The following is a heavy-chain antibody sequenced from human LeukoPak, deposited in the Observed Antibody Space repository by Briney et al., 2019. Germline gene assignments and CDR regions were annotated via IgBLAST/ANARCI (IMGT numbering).Heavy chain of an antibody. CDR2: IYTSGST. CDR3: ARAPGHYSGSYYHPN. J-gene: IGHJ4*02. D-gene: IGHD1-26*01. V-gene: IGHV4-61*02. Sequence: PSETLSLTCTVSGGSISSGSYYWNWIRQSAGKGLEWIGRIYTSGSTNYNPSLKSRVTISVDTSKNQFSLKLRFVTAADTAVYYCARAPGHYSGSYYHPNWGQGTLVTVSS. CDR1: GGSISSGSYY.